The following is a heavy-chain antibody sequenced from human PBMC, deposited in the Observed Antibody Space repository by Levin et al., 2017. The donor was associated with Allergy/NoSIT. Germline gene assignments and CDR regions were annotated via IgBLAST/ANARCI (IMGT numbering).Heavy chain of an antibody. D-gene: IGHD5-24*01. Sequence: LSLTCAASGFTFSSYSMNWVRQAPGKGLEWVSSISSSSSYIYYADSVKGRFTISRDNAKNSLYLQMNSLRAEDTAVYYCARVGSRDGYNFDYWGQGTLVTVSS. CDR1: GFTFSSYS. V-gene: IGHV3-21*01. J-gene: IGHJ4*02. CDR3: ARVGSRDGYNFDY. CDR2: ISSSSSYI.